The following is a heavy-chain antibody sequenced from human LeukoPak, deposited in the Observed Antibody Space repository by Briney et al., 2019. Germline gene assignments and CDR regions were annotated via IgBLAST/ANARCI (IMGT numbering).Heavy chain of an antibody. V-gene: IGHV4-59*01. D-gene: IGHD2-15*01. CDR3: ARGAPAVVAAAIMDV. CDR2: IYYSGST. CDR1: GGSISSYY. Sequence: PSETLSLTCTVSGGSISSYYWSWIRQPSGKGLEWIGYIYYSGSTNYNPSLKSRVTISVDTSKNQFSLKLSSVTAADTAVYYCARGAPAVVAAAIMDVWGKGTTVTVSS. J-gene: IGHJ6*04.